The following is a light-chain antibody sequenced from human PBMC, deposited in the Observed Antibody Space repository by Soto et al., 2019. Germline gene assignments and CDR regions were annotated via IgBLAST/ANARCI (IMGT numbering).Light chain of an antibody. Sequence: EICLTQSPDALSLSPGERATLSWRAGQGVTHYIAWYQQRPGQAPRLLSYDASNRASGVPARFSGSGSGTDFTLTISRLETEDFAVYYCQQYGSSQEITFGQGTRLEIK. J-gene: IGKJ5*01. CDR3: QQYGSSQEIT. CDR2: DAS. CDR1: QGVTHY. V-gene: IGKV3-20*01.